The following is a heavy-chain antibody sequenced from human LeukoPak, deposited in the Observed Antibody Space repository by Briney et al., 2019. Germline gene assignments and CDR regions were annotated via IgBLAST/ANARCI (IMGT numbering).Heavy chain of an antibody. CDR2: ISGSGDKT. J-gene: IGHJ4*02. CDR3: AKKDKAVAGTPDY. D-gene: IGHD6-19*01. V-gene: IGHV3-23*01. CDR1: GFTFSSYA. Sequence: PGGSLRLSCAASGFTFSSYAMSWVRQAPGKGLEWVSAISGSGDKTYYADSVKGRFTISRDNSRFTVHLQMNSLRGEDTAVYYCAKKDKAVAGTPDYWGQGTLVTVSS.